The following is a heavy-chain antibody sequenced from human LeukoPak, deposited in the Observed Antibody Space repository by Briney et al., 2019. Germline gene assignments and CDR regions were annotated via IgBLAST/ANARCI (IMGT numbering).Heavy chain of an antibody. CDR1: GGSISSYY. CDR3: ARTPYTMVRGVHFDY. D-gene: IGHD3-10*01. Sequence: SETLSLTCTVSGGSISSYYWSWIRQPPGKGLEWFEYTYYSGSTNYNPSPKSRVTISVDTSNDQFSLRLSSVTAADTAVYYCARTPYTMVRGVHFDYWGQGTLVTVSS. V-gene: IGHV4-59*08. J-gene: IGHJ4*02. CDR2: TYYSGST.